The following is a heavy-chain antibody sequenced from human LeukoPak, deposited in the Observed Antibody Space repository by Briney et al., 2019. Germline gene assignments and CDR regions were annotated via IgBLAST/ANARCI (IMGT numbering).Heavy chain of an antibody. D-gene: IGHD2-15*01. V-gene: IGHV3-74*01. J-gene: IGHJ4*02. Sequence: GGSLRLSCAASGFTFSSNWMHWVRQAPGKGLVWVSRISGDGSTTNYADSVQGRFTISRDNAKNTLYLQMDSLRAEDTAVYYCARGQNTLGYWGQGTLVTVSS. CDR2: ISGDGSTT. CDR1: GFTFSSNW. CDR3: ARGQNTLGY.